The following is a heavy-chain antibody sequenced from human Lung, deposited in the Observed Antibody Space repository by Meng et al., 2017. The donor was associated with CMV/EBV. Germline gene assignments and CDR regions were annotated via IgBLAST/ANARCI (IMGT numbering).Heavy chain of an antibody. CDR1: GGSFSGYY. J-gene: IGHJ3*02. V-gene: IGHV4-34*01. CDR3: ARLRFLEWLPLDAFDI. D-gene: IGHD3-3*01. CDR2: INHSGST. Sequence: SXTXSLXXAVYGGSFSGYYWSWIRQPPGKGLEWIGEINHSGSTNYNPSLKSRVTISVDTSKNQFSLKLSSVTAADTAVYYCARLRFLEWLPLDAFDIWGQGTMVTVSS.